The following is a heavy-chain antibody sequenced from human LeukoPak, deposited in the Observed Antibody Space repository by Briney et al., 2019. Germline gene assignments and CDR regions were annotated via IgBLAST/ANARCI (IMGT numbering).Heavy chain of an antibody. J-gene: IGHJ4*02. D-gene: IGHD6-19*01. CDR3: AKDRGYSSGWYENIHYFDY. Sequence: PGGSLRLSCAASGFTFSSYAMSWVRQAPGKGLEWVSAISGSGGSTYYADSVKGRFTISRDNSKNTLYLQMNSLRAEDTAVYYCAKDRGYSSGWYENIHYFDYWGQGTLVTVSS. CDR1: GFTFSSYA. CDR2: ISGSGGST. V-gene: IGHV3-23*01.